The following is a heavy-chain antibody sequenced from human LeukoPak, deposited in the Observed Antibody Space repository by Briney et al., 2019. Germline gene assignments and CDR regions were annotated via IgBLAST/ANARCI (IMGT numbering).Heavy chain of an antibody. CDR2: ISSSSSYI. D-gene: IGHD5-24*01. J-gene: IGHJ4*02. V-gene: IGHV3-21*01. Sequence: GGSLRLSCAASGFTFSSYSMNWVRQAPGKGLEWVSSISSSSSYIYYADSVKGRFTISRDNAKNSLYLQMNSLRAEDTAVYYCARSLGDGYNLGYWGQGTLVTVSS. CDR3: ARSLGDGYNLGY. CDR1: GFTFSSYS.